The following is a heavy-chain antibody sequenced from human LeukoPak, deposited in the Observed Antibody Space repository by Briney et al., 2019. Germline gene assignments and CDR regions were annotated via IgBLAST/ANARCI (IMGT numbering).Heavy chain of an antibody. CDR3: ARDPCTNGVCYTTFDY. CDR1: GYTFTGYY. Sequence: ASVTVSCKASGYTFTGYYMHWVRQAPGQGLEWMGWINPNSGGTNYAQKFQGRVTMTRDTSISTAYMELSRLRSDDTAVYYCARDPCTNGVCYTTFDYWGQGTLVTVSS. D-gene: IGHD2-8*01. J-gene: IGHJ4*02. CDR2: INPNSGGT. V-gene: IGHV1-2*02.